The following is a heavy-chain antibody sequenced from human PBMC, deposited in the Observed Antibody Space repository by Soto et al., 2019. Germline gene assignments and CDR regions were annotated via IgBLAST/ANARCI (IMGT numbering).Heavy chain of an antibody. CDR1: GFTFSSYS. J-gene: IGHJ6*03. Sequence: GGSLRLSCAASGFTFSSYSMNWVRQAPGKGLEWVSSISSSSSYIYYADSVKGRFTISRDNAKNSLYLQMNSLRAEDTAVYYCARVAPDYYYYYYMDVWGKGTTVTVSS. CDR2: ISSSSSYI. CDR3: ARVAPDYYYYYYMDV. V-gene: IGHV3-21*01.